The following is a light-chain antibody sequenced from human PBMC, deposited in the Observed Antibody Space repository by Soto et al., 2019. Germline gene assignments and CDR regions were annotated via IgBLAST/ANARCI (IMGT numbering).Light chain of an antibody. J-gene: IGLJ1*01. Sequence: QSVLTQPASVSGSPGQSITISCTGTSSDVGGYNYVSWYQQHPGKAPKLMIYEVSNRPSGVSNRFPGSKSGNTASLTISGLQAEEEADYYCSSYTSSSTYVFGTGTKVTVL. CDR1: SSDVGGYNY. V-gene: IGLV2-14*01. CDR2: EVS. CDR3: SSYTSSSTYV.